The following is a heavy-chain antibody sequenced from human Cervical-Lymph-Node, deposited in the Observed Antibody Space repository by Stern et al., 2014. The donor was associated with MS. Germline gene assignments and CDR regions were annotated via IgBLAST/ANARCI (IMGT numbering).Heavy chain of an antibody. D-gene: IGHD6-13*01. CDR1: GIPFGDHG. J-gene: IGHJ4*02. V-gene: IGHV3-9*01. Sequence: EVQLVESGGGLVQPGRSLRLSCVASGIPFGDHGMHWVRQAPGKGLEWISGITWNAFIKGYADSVRGRFTISRDNDQNSLYLQMDSLRPEDTALYYCAKGPPFGAAADSVGDYLDSWGQGTQVIVSS. CDR3: AKGPPFGAAADSVGDYLDS. CDR2: ITWNAFIK.